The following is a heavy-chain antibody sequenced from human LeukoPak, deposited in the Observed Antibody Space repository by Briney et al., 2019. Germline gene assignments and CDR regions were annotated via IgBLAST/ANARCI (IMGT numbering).Heavy chain of an antibody. Sequence: GSSVKVSCKASGGTFSSYTISWVRQAPGQGLEWMGRIIPILGIANYAQKFQGRVTITADKSTSTAYMELSSLRSEDTAVYYCARIDSGSYYDLASDYWGQGTLVTVSS. CDR2: IIPILGIA. CDR3: ARIDSGSYYDLASDY. CDR1: GGTFSSYT. V-gene: IGHV1-69*02. J-gene: IGHJ4*02. D-gene: IGHD1-26*01.